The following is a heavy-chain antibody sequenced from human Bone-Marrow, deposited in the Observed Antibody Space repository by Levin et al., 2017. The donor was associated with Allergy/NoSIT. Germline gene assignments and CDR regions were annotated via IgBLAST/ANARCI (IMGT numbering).Heavy chain of an antibody. V-gene: IGHV4-34*01. CDR2: INHSGST. D-gene: IGHD6-19*01. CDR1: GGSFSGYY. Sequence: SETLSLTCAVYGGSFSGYYWSWIRQPPGKGLEWIGEINHSGSTNYNPSLKSRVTISVDTSKNQFSLKLSSVTAADTAVYYCAREAVAALNAAEYFQHWGQGTLVTVSS. J-gene: IGHJ1*01. CDR3: AREAVAALNAAEYFQH.